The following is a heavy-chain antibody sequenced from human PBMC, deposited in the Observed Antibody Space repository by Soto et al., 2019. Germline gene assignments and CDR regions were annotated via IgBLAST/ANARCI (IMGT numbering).Heavy chain of an antibody. J-gene: IGHJ4*02. V-gene: IGHV4-39*01. CDR1: GGSISSSSYY. CDR2: IYYSGST. D-gene: IGHD3-3*01. Sequence: PSETLSLTCTVSGGSISSSSYYWGWIRQPPGKGLEWIGSIYYSGSTYYNPSLKSRVTISVGTSKNQFSLKLSPVTAADTAVYYCARRGYYDFWSGYYTLSYFDYWGQGTLVTVSS. CDR3: ARRGYYDFWSGYYTLSYFDY.